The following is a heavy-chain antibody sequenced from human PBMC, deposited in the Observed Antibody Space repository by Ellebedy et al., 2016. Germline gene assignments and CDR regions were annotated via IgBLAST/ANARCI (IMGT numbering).Heavy chain of an antibody. CDR1: GFTFSSYA. CDR3: AARPGGLRPYEY. CDR2: ISYDGSNE. V-gene: IGHV3-30*04. Sequence: GGSLRLSCAASGFTFSSYAMHWVRQAPGKGLEWVAVISYDGSNEYYADSVKGRFTISRDNSKNTLYLQMNSLRAEDTAVYYCAARPGGLRPYEYWGQGTLVTVSS. D-gene: IGHD5-12*01. J-gene: IGHJ4*02.